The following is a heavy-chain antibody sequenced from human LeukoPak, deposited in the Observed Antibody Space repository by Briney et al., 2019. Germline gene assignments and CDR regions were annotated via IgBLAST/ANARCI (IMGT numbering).Heavy chain of an antibody. Sequence: ETLSLTCTVSGGSISSSSYYWGWIRQAPGKGLEWVSVIYSGGSTYYADSVKGRFTISRDNSKNTLYLQMNSLRAEDTAVYYCARDGLPAAMEWAFDIWGQGTMVTVSS. CDR2: IYSGGST. D-gene: IGHD2-2*01. J-gene: IGHJ3*02. CDR1: GGSISSSSYY. V-gene: IGHV3-66*01. CDR3: ARDGLPAAMEWAFDI.